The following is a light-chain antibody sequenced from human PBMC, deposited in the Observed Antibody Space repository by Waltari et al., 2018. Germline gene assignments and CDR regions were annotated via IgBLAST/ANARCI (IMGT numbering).Light chain of an antibody. Sequence: DIQMTQSPSSLSASVGDTVTITCRASQGFNNYLNWFQQKPGKPPKLLIYAATTLQSGVPSMFGGMASGTEFTLTISNLQPEDFAAYYCLQHNTYPFTFGPGTRLDIK. J-gene: IGKJ3*01. CDR2: AAT. V-gene: IGKV1-17*02. CDR1: QGFNNY. CDR3: LQHNTYPFT.